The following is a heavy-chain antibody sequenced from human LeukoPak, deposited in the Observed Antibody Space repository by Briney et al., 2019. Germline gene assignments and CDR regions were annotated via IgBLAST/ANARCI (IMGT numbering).Heavy chain of an antibody. V-gene: IGHV3-48*01. Sequence: GSLRLSCAASRFTFSNYGVNWVRQAPGKGLEWVSYINSRSSTIYYADSVRGRFTISRDNAKNSLYLQMNSLKAEDTAIYYCAREVGTPQAFDIWGQGTMVTVSS. D-gene: IGHD1-26*01. CDR3: AREVGTPQAFDI. J-gene: IGHJ3*02. CDR2: INSRSSTI. CDR1: RFTFSNYG.